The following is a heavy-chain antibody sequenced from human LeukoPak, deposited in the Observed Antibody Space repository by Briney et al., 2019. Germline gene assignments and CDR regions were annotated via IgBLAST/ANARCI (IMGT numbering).Heavy chain of an antibody. Sequence: SETLSLTCTVSGGSISSSSYYWGWIRQPPGKGLEWIGSIYYSGSTYYNPSLNSRVTISVDTSKNQFSLKLSSVTAADTAVYYCARRGQWPFDYWGQGTLVTVSS. D-gene: IGHD6-19*01. J-gene: IGHJ4*02. CDR1: GGSISSSSYY. CDR3: ARRGQWPFDY. CDR2: IYYSGST. V-gene: IGHV4-39*07.